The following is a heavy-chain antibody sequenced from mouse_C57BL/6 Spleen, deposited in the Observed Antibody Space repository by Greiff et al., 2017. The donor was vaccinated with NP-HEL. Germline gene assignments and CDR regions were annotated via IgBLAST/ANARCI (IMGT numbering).Heavy chain of an antibody. CDR3: ARGGYFDY. Sequence: EVQVVESGPELVKPGASVKISCKASGYSFTGYYMHWVKQSSEKSLEWIGEINPSTGGTSYNQKFKGKATLTVDKSSSTAYMQLKSLTSEDSAVYYCARGGYFDYWGQGTTLTVSS. CDR1: GYSFTGYY. CDR2: INPSTGGT. V-gene: IGHV1-43*01. J-gene: IGHJ2*01.